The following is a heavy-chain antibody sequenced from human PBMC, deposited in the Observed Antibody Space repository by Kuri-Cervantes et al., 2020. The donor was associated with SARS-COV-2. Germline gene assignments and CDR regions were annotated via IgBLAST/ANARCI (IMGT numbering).Heavy chain of an antibody. CDR3: ARDNSAYYDFWSGYYNYFDY. D-gene: IGHD3-3*01. J-gene: IGHJ4*02. CDR2: IYSCGST. V-gene: IGHV3-66*01. CDR1: GFTVSSNY. Sequence: GGSLRLSCAASGFTVSSNYMSWVRQAPGKGLEWVSVIYSCGSTYYADSVKGRFTISRDNSKNSLYLQMNSLRAEDTAVYYCARDNSAYYDFWSGYYNYFDYRGQGTLVTVSS.